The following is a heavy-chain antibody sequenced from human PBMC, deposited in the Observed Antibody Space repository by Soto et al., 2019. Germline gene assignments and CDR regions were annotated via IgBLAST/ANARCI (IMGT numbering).Heavy chain of an antibody. J-gene: IGHJ1*01. D-gene: IGHD2-15*01. Sequence: QVQLQESGPGLVKPSGTLSLTCAVSGGSISSSNWWSWVRQPPGKGLEWIGEIYHSGSTNYNPSPKSRVTISVDKSKNQFSLNLTSVTAADTAVYYCARDREVAATGRYFPHWGQGTLVTVSS. CDR3: ARDREVAATGRYFPH. CDR2: IYHSGST. CDR1: GGSISSSNW. V-gene: IGHV4-4*02.